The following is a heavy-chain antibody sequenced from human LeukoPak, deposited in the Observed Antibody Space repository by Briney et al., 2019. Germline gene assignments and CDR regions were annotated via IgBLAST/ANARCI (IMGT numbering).Heavy chain of an antibody. CDR1: GFTFSSYG. J-gene: IGHJ1*01. CDR3: AKGNEDYGDYGIQH. Sequence: GGSLRLSCAASGFTFSSYGMHWVRQAPGKGLEWVAVIPYDGSNKYYADSVKGRFTISRDNSKNTLYLQMNSLRAEDTAVYYCAKGNEDYGDYGIQHWGQGTLVTVSS. D-gene: IGHD4-17*01. V-gene: IGHV3-30*18. CDR2: IPYDGSNK.